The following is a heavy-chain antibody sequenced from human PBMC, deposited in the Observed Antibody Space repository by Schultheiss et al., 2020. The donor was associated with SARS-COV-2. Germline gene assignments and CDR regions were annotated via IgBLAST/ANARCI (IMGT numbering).Heavy chain of an antibody. CDR2: IYPGDSDT. CDR3: VRHNFNWFLDYYYGMDV. D-gene: IGHD3-9*01. J-gene: IGHJ6*02. CDR1: GYSFTSYW. V-gene: IGHV5-51*01. Sequence: KVSCKGSGYSFTSYWIGWVRQMPGKGPEWMGIIYPGDSDTRYSPSFQGQVTISADKSISTAYLQWSSLKASDTAMYYCVRHNFNWFLDYYYGMDVWGQGTTVTVSS.